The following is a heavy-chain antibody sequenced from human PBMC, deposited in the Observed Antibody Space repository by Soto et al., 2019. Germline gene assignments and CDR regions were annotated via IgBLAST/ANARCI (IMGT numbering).Heavy chain of an antibody. CDR1: GFTFSSYG. V-gene: IGHV3-33*01. J-gene: IGHJ3*02. Sequence: QVQLVESGGGVVQPGRSLRLSCAASGFTFSSYGMHWVRQAPGKGLEWVAVIWYDGSNKYYADSVKGRFTISRDNSKNTLYLQMNSLRAEDTAVYYCARDPQLVHAFDIWGQGTMDTVSS. CDR2: IWYDGSNK. D-gene: IGHD6-13*01. CDR3: ARDPQLVHAFDI.